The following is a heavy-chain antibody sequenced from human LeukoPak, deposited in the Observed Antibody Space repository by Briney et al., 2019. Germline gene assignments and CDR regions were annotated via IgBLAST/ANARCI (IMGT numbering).Heavy chain of an antibody. CDR2: INPNSGGT. Sequence: ASVKVSCKASGYTFTAYYMHWVRQAPGQGLEWMGWINPNSGGTNYAQKFQGRVTMTRDTSISTAYMELSRLRSDDTAVYYCARVRYSGSYLFDYWGQGTLVTVSS. CDR1: GYTFTAYY. D-gene: IGHD1-26*01. V-gene: IGHV1-2*02. J-gene: IGHJ4*02. CDR3: ARVRYSGSYLFDY.